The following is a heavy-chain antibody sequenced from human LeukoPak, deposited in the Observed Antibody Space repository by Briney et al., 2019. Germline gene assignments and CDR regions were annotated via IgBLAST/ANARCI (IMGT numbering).Heavy chain of an antibody. D-gene: IGHD3-3*01. Sequence: GGSLRLXCAASGFTFSSYAMSWVRQAPGKGLEWVSAISGSGGSTYYADSVKGRFTISRDNSKNTLYLQMNSLRAEDTAVYYCAKGPRSYDFWSGYYVADAFDIWGQGTMVTVSS. CDR2: ISGSGGST. CDR1: GFTFSSYA. CDR3: AKGPRSYDFWSGYYVADAFDI. J-gene: IGHJ3*02. V-gene: IGHV3-23*01.